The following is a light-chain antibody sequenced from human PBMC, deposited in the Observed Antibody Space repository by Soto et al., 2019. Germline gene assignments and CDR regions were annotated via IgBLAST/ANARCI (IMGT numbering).Light chain of an antibody. Sequence: EIVLTQSPGTLSLSPGERATLSCRASQSVSSSYLAWYQQKPGQAPRLLIYGASSRATGSPDRFSGSGSGREFTVTISRREPEDFVGYSCKQYASSPERTLGQGTKVEYK. CDR3: KQYASSPERT. J-gene: IGKJ1*01. CDR1: QSVSSSY. V-gene: IGKV3-20*01. CDR2: GAS.